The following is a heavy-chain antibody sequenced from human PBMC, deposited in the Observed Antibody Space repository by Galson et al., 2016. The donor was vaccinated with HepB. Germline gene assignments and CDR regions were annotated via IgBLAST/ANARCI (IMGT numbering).Heavy chain of an antibody. Sequence: SLRLSCAASGFTFSGYAMRWVRQAPGKGLEYVSGISRDGGSTYYGDSVKGRFTMSRDNSKNTLYLQMGSLRVEYMAMYYCAGVSGGSKYADYWGQGTLVTVSS. CDR2: ISRDGGST. D-gene: IGHD1-26*01. CDR1: GFTFSGYA. J-gene: IGHJ4*02. CDR3: AGVSGGSKYADY. V-gene: IGHV3-64*02.